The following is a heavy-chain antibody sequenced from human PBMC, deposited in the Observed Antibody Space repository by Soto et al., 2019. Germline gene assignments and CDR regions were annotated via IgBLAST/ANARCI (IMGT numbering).Heavy chain of an antibody. J-gene: IGHJ3*02. CDR1: GYTFTGYY. CDR3: ARVEGGGEAAAAAGYAFDI. Sequence: ASVKVSCKASGYTFTGYYMHWVRQAPGQGLEWMGWINPNSGGTNYAQKFQGWVTMTRDTSISTAYMELSRLRSDDTAVYYCARVEGGGEAAAAAGYAFDIWGQGTMVTVSS. D-gene: IGHD6-13*01. V-gene: IGHV1-2*04. CDR2: INPNSGGT.